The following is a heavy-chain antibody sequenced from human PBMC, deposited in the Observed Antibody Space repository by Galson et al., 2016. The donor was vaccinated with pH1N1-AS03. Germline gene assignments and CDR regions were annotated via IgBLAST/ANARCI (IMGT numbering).Heavy chain of an antibody. V-gene: IGHV4-61*02. Sequence: TLSLTCSVSGDSISSNNYFWSWIRQPAGKGLEWIGRLSSLGTANYNPSLESRVSISVDASKNQFSLKLTSLTAADTAMYYCARGDPAVADFVYWGQGTLVTVSS. J-gene: IGHJ4*02. CDR1: GDSISSNNYF. D-gene: IGHD6-19*01. CDR2: LSSLGTA. CDR3: ARGDPAVADFVY.